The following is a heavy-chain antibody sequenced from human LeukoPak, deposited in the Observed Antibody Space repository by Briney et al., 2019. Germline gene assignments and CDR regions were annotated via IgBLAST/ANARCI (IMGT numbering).Heavy chain of an antibody. CDR3: ARGIAPTPCVY. V-gene: IGHV3-21*01. Sequence: GGSLRLSCAASGFTFSSYSMNWVRQAPGKGLEWVSSISSSSSYIYYADSVKGRFTISRDNAKNTLYLQMNSLRAEDTAVYYCARGIAPTPCVYWGQGTLVTVSS. D-gene: IGHD6-13*01. CDR1: GFTFSSYS. J-gene: IGHJ4*02. CDR2: ISSSSSYI.